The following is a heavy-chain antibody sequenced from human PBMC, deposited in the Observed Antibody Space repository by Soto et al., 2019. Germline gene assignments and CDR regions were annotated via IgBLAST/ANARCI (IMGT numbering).Heavy chain of an antibody. CDR1: GFSFSTYA. Sequence: EVQLLESGGGLVQPGGSLRLSCAASGFSFSTYAMSWARQAPGKGLEWVSAIISGGDTYYADSVKGRFTISRDNSKNTLYLQMNSLRAEDSAVYYFGRETAFDIWGQGTMVIVSS. J-gene: IGHJ3*02. CDR2: IISGGDT. V-gene: IGHV3-23*01. CDR3: GRETAFDI.